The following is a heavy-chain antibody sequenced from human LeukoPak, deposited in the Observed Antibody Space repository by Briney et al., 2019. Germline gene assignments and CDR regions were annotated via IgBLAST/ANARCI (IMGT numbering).Heavy chain of an antibody. D-gene: IGHD1-26*01. CDR3: ATVGATTPGFDY. J-gene: IGHJ4*02. V-gene: IGHV1-24*01. CDR2: FDPEDGET. Sequence: ASVKVSCKVSGYTLTELSMHWVRQAPGKGLEWMGGFDPEDGETTYAQKFQGRVTMTEDTSTDTAYMELSSLRSEDTAVYYCATVGATTPGFDYWGQGTLVTVSS. CDR1: GYTLTELS.